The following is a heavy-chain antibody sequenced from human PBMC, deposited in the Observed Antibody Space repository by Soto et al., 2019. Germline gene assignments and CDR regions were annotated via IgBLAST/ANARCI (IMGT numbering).Heavy chain of an antibody. J-gene: IGHJ4*02. CDR2: IYYSGST. CDR3: ARRPGNWNDGGQFDY. V-gene: IGHV4-59*08. CDR1: GGSISSYF. Sequence: SETLSLTCTVSGGSISSYFWSWIRQPPGKGLEWIGYIYYSGSTNYNPSLKSRVTISVDTSKNQFSLKLSSVTAADTAVYYCARRPGNWNDGGQFDYWGQGTLVTVSS. D-gene: IGHD1-1*01.